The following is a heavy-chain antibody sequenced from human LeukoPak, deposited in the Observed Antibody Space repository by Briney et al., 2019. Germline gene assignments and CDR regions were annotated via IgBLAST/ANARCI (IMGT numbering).Heavy chain of an antibody. CDR1: GGSISSGGYS. D-gene: IGHD2-2*01. V-gene: IGHV4-30-2*01. J-gene: IGHJ5*02. CDR3: ARVVPAASSWFDP. Sequence: SETLSLTCAVSGGSISSGGYSWSWIRRPPGKGLEWIGYIYHSGSTYYNPSLKSRVTISVDRSKNQFSLKLSSVTAADTAVYYCARVVPAASSWFDPRGQGTLVTVSS. CDR2: IYHSGST.